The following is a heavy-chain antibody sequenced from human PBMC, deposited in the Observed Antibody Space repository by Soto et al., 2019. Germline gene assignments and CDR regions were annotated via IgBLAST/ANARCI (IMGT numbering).Heavy chain of an antibody. CDR1: GGSISSGDYY. V-gene: IGHV4-30-4*01. J-gene: IGHJ4*02. Sequence: SETLSLTCTVSGGSISSGDYYWSWIRQPPGKGLEWIGYIYYSGSTYYNPSLKSRVTISVDTSKNQFSLELSSVTAADTAVYYCASPARATVTTDFWGQGNLVTVS. CDR3: ASPARATVTTDF. CDR2: IYYSGST. D-gene: IGHD4-17*01.